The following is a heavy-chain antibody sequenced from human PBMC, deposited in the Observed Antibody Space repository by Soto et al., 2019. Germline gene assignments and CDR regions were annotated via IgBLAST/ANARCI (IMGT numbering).Heavy chain of an antibody. Sequence: PGGSLRLSCPASGFTFSVYSMNCVRQATGKGVEGDSYIISSSSTMYDAESEKGRFTISGDNDKNSLYLQMNSLRDEETAVYYCASDVKVGCSRGSCYIDHWGQGTLVTV. CDR1: GFTFSVYS. D-gene: IGHD2-15*01. CDR2: IISSSSTM. CDR3: ASDVKVGCSRGSCYIDH. V-gene: IGHV3-48*02. J-gene: IGHJ5*02.